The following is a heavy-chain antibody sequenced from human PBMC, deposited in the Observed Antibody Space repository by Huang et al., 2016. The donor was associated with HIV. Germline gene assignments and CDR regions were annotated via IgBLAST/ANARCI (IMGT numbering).Heavy chain of an antibody. CDR2: IYWDNDK. V-gene: IGHV2-5*02. D-gene: IGHD3-22*01. J-gene: IGHJ4*02. CDR1: GFSLSTSGVG. Sequence: QITLKESGPMLVKPTQTLTLTCTFSGFSLSTSGVGVGWIRQPPGKALEWMALIYWDNDKFYSPSLKSRLTITKDTSKNQVVLTMTNMDPVDTATYYCAHSPSGTWLLGRYFGYWGQGTLVTVSS. CDR3: AHSPSGTWLLGRYFGY.